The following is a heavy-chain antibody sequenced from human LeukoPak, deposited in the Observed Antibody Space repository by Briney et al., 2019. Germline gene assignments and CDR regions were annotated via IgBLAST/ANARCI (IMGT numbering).Heavy chain of an antibody. CDR2: IKQDGSEK. V-gene: IGHV3-7*01. CDR3: ARGRPYSTVHIFDY. Sequence: PGGSLRLSCAASGFTFSSYWMSWVRQAPGKGLEWVANIKQDGSEKYYVDSVKGRFTISRDNAKNSLYLQMNSLRAEDTAVYYCARGRPYSTVHIFDYWGQGTLATVSS. D-gene: IGHD4-11*01. CDR1: GFTFSSYW. J-gene: IGHJ4*02.